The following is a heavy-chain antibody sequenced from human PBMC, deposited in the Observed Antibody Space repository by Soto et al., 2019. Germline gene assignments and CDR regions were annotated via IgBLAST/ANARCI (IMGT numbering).Heavy chain of an antibody. J-gene: IGHJ6*02. Sequence: EVQLVQSGAEVKKPGESLTISCKTSGYSFHTYWISWVRQVPGKGLEWMGRIDPGDSNTNYSPSFQGHVTLSVDKSIGTAYLQWSSLKASDTATYYCARQGGYYYYGMDVWGQGTAVTVSS. V-gene: IGHV5-10-1*03. CDR3: ARQGGYYYYGMDV. D-gene: IGHD2-15*01. CDR2: IDPGDSNT. CDR1: GYSFHTYW.